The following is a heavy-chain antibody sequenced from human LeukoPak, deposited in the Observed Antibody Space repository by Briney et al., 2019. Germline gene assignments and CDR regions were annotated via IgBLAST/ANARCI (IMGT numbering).Heavy chain of an antibody. D-gene: IGHD4-17*01. CDR1: GFTFSNYG. J-gene: IGHJ4*02. Sequence: GGSLRLSCAASGFTFSNYGMHWVRPAPGKGLEWVAVIWYDGRNKYYADSVKGRFTISRDNSQNTLYLEMDSLRAEDTAVYFCAREVTTSREVTTFDNWGQGTLVTVSS. CDR2: IWYDGRNK. V-gene: IGHV3-33*01. CDR3: AREVTTSREVTTFDN.